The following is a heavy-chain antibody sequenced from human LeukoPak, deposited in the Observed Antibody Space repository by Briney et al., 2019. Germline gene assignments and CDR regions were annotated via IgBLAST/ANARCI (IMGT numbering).Heavy chain of an antibody. CDR3: ARDPGITGTTGEFDY. CDR2: IYYSGST. V-gene: IGHV4-59*01. CDR1: GGSISSYY. Sequence: SSETLSLTCTVSGGSISSYYWSWIRQPPGKGLEWIGYIYYSGSTNYNPSLKSRVTISVDTSENQFSLKLSSVTAADTAVYYCARDPGITGTTGEFDYWGQGTLVTVSS. D-gene: IGHD1-7*01. J-gene: IGHJ4*02.